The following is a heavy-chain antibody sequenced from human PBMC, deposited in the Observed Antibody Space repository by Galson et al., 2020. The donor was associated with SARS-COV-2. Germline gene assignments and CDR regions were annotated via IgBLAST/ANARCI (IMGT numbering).Heavy chain of an antibody. Sequence: GGSLRLSCAASGFKFSDHYMSWIRRAPGKGLEWVSYISGTGHFTNYADSVKGRFTVSRDNAKNSLYLQMNSLTAEDTAVYYCAREGSGTYFDNWGQGTLVTVSS. CDR3: AREGSGTYFDN. D-gene: IGHD1-26*01. J-gene: IGHJ4*02. CDR2: ISGTGHFT. V-gene: IGHV3-11*06. CDR1: GFKFSDHY.